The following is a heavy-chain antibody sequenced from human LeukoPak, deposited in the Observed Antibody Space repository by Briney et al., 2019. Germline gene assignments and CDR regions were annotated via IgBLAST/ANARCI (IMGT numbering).Heavy chain of an antibody. CDR2: IYYTGNT. CDR1: GDSITGYY. V-gene: IGHV4-39*07. Sequence: SETLSLTCSVSGDSITGYYWGWIRQPPGKGLEWIGNIYYTGNTYYNSSLKSRVTISLDTSKNQFSLKLSSVTAADTAVYYCARRALYYDSSGYQSYYYYYYMDVWGKGTTVTISS. CDR3: ARRALYYDSSGYQSYYYYYYMDV. J-gene: IGHJ6*03. D-gene: IGHD3-22*01.